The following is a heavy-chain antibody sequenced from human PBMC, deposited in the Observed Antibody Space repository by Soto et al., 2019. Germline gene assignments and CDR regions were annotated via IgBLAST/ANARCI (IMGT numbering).Heavy chain of an antibody. V-gene: IGHV3-74*01. D-gene: IGHD2-15*01. CDR3: ARVYCSGGSCYNLDY. Sequence: GGSLRLSCSASGFTFSSYWMHWVRQAPGKGLVWVSRINSDGSSTSYADSVKGRFTISRDNAKNTLYLQMNSLRAEDTAVYYCARVYCSGGSCYNLDYWGQGTLVTVSS. CDR1: GFTFSSYW. CDR2: INSDGSST. J-gene: IGHJ4*02.